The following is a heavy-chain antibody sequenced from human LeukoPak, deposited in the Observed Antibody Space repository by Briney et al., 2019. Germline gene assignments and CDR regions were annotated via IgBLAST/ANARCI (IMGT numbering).Heavy chain of an antibody. J-gene: IGHJ4*03. CDR2: IDHRGSS. D-gene: IGHD6-6*01. CDR1: GESFSGYF. Sequence: SSETLSLTCAVHGESFSGYFWSWIRHVPGKGLEWIGEIDHRGSSNYNPPLKSRATISVDTSKNHFSLSLTSVSAADTAVYYCATRSSTLAAARCFDDWGQGTVVTVSS. CDR3: ATRSSTLAAARCFDD. V-gene: IGHV4-34*01.